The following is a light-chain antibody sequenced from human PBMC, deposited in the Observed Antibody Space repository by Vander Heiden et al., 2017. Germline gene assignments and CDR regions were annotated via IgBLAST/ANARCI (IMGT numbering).Light chain of an antibody. V-gene: IGKV1-39*01. J-gene: IGKJ5*01. CDR3: QLTDTNSPIT. CDR2: AAF. CDR1: QSISSY. Sequence: DIQMTQSPSSLSASVGDRVTITCRASQSISSYLNWYQQKPGKAPKLLIYAAFSLQSGVPSRFSGSGYGTDFTLTISSRQPEDFASYYCQLTDTNSPITFGPGTRMEIK.